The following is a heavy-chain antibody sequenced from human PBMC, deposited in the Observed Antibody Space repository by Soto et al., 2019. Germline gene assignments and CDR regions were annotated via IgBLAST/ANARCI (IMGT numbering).Heavy chain of an antibody. CDR2: IKQDGSEK. CDR3: ARDSGLEEKDNSGYYNNWFDV. Sequence: GGSLRLSCAASRFTFSNYWMSWVRQAPGKGLEWVANIKQDGSEKYYVDSVKGRFIISRDNAKNSLYLQVNSLRAEDTAVYYCARDSGLEEKDNSGYYNNWFDVWGQGTTVTVSS. J-gene: IGHJ6*02. CDR1: RFTFSNYW. D-gene: IGHD3-22*01. V-gene: IGHV3-7*04.